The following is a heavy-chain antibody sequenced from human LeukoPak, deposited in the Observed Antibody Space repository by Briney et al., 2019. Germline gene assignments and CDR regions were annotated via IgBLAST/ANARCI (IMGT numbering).Heavy chain of an antibody. J-gene: IGHJ4*02. CDR3: ARWYCSSTSCQFDY. D-gene: IGHD2-2*01. CDR2: MNPNSGNT. CDR1: GYTFTTYD. Sequence: GASVTVSFKASGYTFTTYDINWVRQATGQGVEWMGWMNPNSGNTGYAQKLQGRVTITRNTSISTAYMELSSLRSEDTAVYYCARWYCSSTSCQFDYWGQGTLVTVSS. V-gene: IGHV1-8*03.